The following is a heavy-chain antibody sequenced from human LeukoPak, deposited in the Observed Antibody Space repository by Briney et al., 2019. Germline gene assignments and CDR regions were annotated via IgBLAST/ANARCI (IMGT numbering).Heavy chain of an antibody. Sequence: GGSLRLSCTASGFTFSSYSMNWVRQAPGKGLEWVSSISSSSSYIYYADSVKGRFTISRDNAKNSLYLQMNSLRAEDTAVYYCARDGPLNYDFWSGPSYYMDVWGKGTTVTVSS. D-gene: IGHD3-3*01. V-gene: IGHV3-21*01. CDR3: ARDGPLNYDFWSGPSYYMDV. J-gene: IGHJ6*03. CDR1: GFTFSSYS. CDR2: ISSSSSYI.